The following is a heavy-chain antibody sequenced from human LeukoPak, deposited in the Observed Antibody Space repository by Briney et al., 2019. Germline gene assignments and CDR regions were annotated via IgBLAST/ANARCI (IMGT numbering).Heavy chain of an antibody. CDR1: GFTFSTYG. Sequence: QSGGSLRLSCAASGFTFSTYGMHWVRQAPGKRLEWVAIIWYDGSNKYYADSVKGRFTISRDNSKNTLYLQMNSLRAEDTAVYYCARDQGCSSTSCHSLFFHYWGQGILVTVSS. CDR3: ARDQGCSSTSCHSLFFHY. J-gene: IGHJ4*02. D-gene: IGHD2-2*01. CDR2: IWYDGSNK. V-gene: IGHV3-33*01.